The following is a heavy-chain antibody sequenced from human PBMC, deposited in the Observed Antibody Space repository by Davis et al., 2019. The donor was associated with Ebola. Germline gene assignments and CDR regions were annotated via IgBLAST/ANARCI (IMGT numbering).Heavy chain of an antibody. Sequence: ASVKVSCKASGYTFTGYYMHWVRQAPGQGLEWMGWINPNSGGTNYPQKFQGWVTMTRDTSISTAYMELSRLRSDDTAVYYCARGGYCTGGVCYYFDYWGQGTLVTVSS. CDR1: GYTFTGYY. CDR2: INPNSGGT. V-gene: IGHV1-2*04. CDR3: ARGGYCTGGVCYYFDY. D-gene: IGHD2-8*02. J-gene: IGHJ4*02.